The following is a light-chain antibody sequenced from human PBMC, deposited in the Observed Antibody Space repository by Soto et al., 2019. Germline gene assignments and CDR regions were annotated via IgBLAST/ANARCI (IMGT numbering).Light chain of an antibody. CDR3: QQSYSTPPRGFT. Sequence: DIQMTQSPSSLSASVGDRVTITCRASQSISSSLNWYQQKPGKALKLLIYAASSFQSWVPSRFRGSGSGPVFTLTTSSLPPEDFATYYCQQSYSTPPRGFTFGPGTKVDIK. CDR1: QSISSS. CDR2: AAS. J-gene: IGKJ3*01. V-gene: IGKV1-39*01.